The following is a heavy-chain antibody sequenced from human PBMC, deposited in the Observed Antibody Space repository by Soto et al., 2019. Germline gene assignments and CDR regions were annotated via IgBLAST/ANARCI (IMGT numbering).Heavy chain of an antibody. CDR2: ISYDGSNK. J-gene: IGHJ4*02. V-gene: IGHV3-30*18. CDR1: GFTFSSYG. CDR3: AKDLPYSRGWTDGYYFDY. D-gene: IGHD6-19*01. Sequence: QVQLVESGGGVVQPGRSLRLSCAASGFTFSSYGMHWVRQAPGKGLEWVAVISYDGSNKYYADSVKGRFTISRDNSKNTLYLQMNSLRAEDTAVYYCAKDLPYSRGWTDGYYFDYWGQGTLVTVSS.